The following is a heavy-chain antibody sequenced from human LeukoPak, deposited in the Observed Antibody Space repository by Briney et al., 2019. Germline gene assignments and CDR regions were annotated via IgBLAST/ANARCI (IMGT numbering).Heavy chain of an antibody. V-gene: IGHV1-2*02. CDR2: INPNSGGT. CDR3: ARVGGRQYYDILTGYYFYNYYYYMDV. D-gene: IGHD3-9*01. CDR1: GYTFTGYY. Sequence: GASVKVSCKASGYTFTGYYMHWVRQAPGQGLEWMGWINPNSGGTNYAQKLQGRVTMTTDTSTSTAYMELRSLRSDDTAVYYCARVGGRQYYDILTGYYFYNYYYYMDVWGKGTTVTVSS. J-gene: IGHJ6*03.